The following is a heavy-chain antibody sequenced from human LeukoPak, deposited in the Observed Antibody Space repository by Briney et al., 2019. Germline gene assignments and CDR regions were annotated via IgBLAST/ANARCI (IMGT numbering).Heavy chain of an antibody. CDR3: ARDKAVIPTSNIDY. J-gene: IGHJ4*02. Sequence: GGSLRLLCAASGLTFRTFWMHWVRQAPGKGLVWVSRITTYGSSTACADAVRGRFTIHRDNAKNTLYLQMNSLRAEDTAVYYCARDKAVIPTSNIDYWGQGTLVTVSS. D-gene: IGHD2-21*01. V-gene: IGHV3-74*01. CDR1: GLTFRTFW. CDR2: ITTYGSST.